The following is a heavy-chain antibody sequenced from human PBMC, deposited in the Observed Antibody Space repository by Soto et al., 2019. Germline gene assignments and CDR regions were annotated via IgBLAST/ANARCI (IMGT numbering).Heavy chain of an antibody. D-gene: IGHD6-13*01. Sequence: SETLSLTCTVPGGSISSSSYYWGWIRQPPGKGLEWIGSIYYSGSTYYNPSLKSRVTISVDTSKNQFSLKLSSVTAADTAVYYCARKGIAAANYYYYGMDVWGQGTTVTVSS. CDR1: GGSISSSSYY. CDR2: IYYSGST. CDR3: ARKGIAAANYYYYGMDV. J-gene: IGHJ6*02. V-gene: IGHV4-39*01.